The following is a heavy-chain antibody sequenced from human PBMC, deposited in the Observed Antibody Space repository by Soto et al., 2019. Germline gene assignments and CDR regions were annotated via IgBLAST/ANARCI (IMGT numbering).Heavy chain of an antibody. Sequence: GGSLRLSCAASGFTVSSGYMSWVRQAPGKGLECVSVIYSGGTAHYADSVEGRFTISRDNSKNTLFLQMNSLRADDTAVYYCARGVVDGGLWFDPWGQGTLVTVSS. J-gene: IGHJ5*02. CDR1: GFTVSSGY. V-gene: IGHV3-53*01. CDR3: ARGVVDGGLWFDP. CDR2: IYSGGTA. D-gene: IGHD3-3*01.